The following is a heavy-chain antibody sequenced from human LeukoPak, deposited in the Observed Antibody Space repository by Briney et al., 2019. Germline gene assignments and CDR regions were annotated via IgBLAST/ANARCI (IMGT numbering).Heavy chain of an antibody. CDR3: ARHSRYSAYDLNDY. V-gene: IGHV5-51*01. CDR1: GYTFTSYW. CDR2: IHPDDSDT. D-gene: IGHD5-12*01. Sequence: GESLKISCKGSGYTFTSYWIAWVRQMPGKGPEWMGTIHPDDSDTRYSPSFQGQVTISVDKSINTAYLQWSSLKASDTAMYYCARHSRYSAYDLNDYWGQGTLVTVSS. J-gene: IGHJ4*02.